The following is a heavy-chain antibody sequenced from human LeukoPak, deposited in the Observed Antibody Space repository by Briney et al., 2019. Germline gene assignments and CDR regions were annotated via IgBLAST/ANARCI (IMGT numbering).Heavy chain of an antibody. CDR2: INPNSGGT. CDR1: GYTFTGYY. D-gene: IGHD3-3*01. V-gene: IGHV1-2*02. Sequence: EASVKVSCKASGYTFTGYYMHWVRQAPGQGLEWMGWINPNSGGTNYAQKFQGRVTMTRDTSISTAYMELSRLRSEDTAVYYCARDDYDFWSGYGDWGQGTLVTVSS. J-gene: IGHJ4*02. CDR3: ARDDYDFWSGYGD.